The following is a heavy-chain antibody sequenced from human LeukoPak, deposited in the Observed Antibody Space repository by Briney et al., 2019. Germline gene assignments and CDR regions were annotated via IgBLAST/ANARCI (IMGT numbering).Heavy chain of an antibody. J-gene: IGHJ6*02. CDR2: ISGSGGST. CDR1: GFTFSSYA. Sequence: GGSLRLSCAASGFTFSSYAMSWARRAPGKGLEWVSAISGSGGSTYYADSVKGRFTISRDNSKNTLYLQMNSLRAEDTAVYYCAKESSGWPYYGMDVWGQGTTVTVSS. D-gene: IGHD6-19*01. CDR3: AKESSGWPYYGMDV. V-gene: IGHV3-23*01.